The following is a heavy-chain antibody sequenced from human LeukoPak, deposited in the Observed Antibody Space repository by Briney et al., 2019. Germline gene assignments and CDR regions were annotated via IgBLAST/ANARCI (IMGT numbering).Heavy chain of an antibody. D-gene: IGHD1-1*01. CDR3: ARELERGFGP. CDR1: GXSFSSYY. Sequence: PSETLSLTCAVYGXSFSSYYWSWIRQPPGKGLECIGEINHSGSTNYNPSLKSRVTISIDTSKNQFSLKLSSVTAADTAVYYCARELERGFGPWGQGTLVTVSS. V-gene: IGHV4-34*01. CDR2: INHSGST. J-gene: IGHJ5*02.